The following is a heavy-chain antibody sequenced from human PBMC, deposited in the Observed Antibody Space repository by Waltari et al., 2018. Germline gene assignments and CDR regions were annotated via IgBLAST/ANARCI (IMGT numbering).Heavy chain of an antibody. Sequence: EVQLVESGGGLVQHGWSLKFSWLASGSIFVGIFMTWVRQAPGKGLELVANINQDGSWTYYLDSVKGRFTISKDNAKNSLYLQMNSLRGEDTAVYYCAGLGISGTSNWFDPWGQGTLVTVSS. D-gene: IGHD1-7*01. CDR1: GSIFVGIF. CDR3: AGLGISGTSNWFDP. CDR2: INQDGSWT. V-gene: IGHV3-7*01. J-gene: IGHJ5*02.